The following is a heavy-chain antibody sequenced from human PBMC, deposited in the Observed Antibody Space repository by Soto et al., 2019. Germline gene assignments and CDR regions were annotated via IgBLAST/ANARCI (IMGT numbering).Heavy chain of an antibody. D-gene: IGHD5-18*01. Sequence: QVQLVQSGAEVKQPGSSVKVSCKASGGTFSSYAISWVQQAPGQGLEWMGGIIPMFGTADHTQKFQGRVTITAVESTTTAYMELSSLRSEDTAIYYCARGYSYGNNFYYYYGMEVWGQGTTVTVSS. J-gene: IGHJ6*02. CDR1: GGTFSSYA. CDR2: IIPMFGTA. CDR3: ARGYSYGNNFYYYYGMEV. V-gene: IGHV1-69*01.